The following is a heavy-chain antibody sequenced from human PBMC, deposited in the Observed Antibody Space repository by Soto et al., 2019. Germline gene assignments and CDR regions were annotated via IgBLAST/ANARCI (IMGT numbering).Heavy chain of an antibody. V-gene: IGHV3-21*01. CDR2: ISSSSSYI. CDR1: GFPFSSYS. CDR3: AREPATATPNWFDP. D-gene: IGHD2-15*01. J-gene: IGHJ5*02. Sequence: PGGSLRLSCVASGFPFSSYSMNWVRQAPGKGLEWVSSISSSSSYIYYADSVKGRFTISRDNAKNSLYLQMNSLRAEDTAVYYCAREPATATPNWFDPWGQGTLVTVSS.